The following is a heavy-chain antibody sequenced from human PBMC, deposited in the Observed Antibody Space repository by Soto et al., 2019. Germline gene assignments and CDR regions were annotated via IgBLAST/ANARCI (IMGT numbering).Heavy chain of an antibody. D-gene: IGHD6-13*01. CDR2: IIPIFGTA. V-gene: IGHV1-69*13. J-gene: IGHJ6*02. CDR1: GGTFSSYA. Sequence: AASVKVSCKASGGTFSSYAISWVRQAPGQGLEWMGGIIPIFGTANYAQKFQGRVKITADESTSTAYMELSSLRSEDTAVYYCVRVGRGIAAAGMVYYYYGMDVWGQGTTVTVSS. CDR3: VRVGRGIAAAGMVYYYYGMDV.